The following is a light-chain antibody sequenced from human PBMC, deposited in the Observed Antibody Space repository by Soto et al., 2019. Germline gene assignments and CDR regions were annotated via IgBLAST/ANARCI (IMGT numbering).Light chain of an antibody. J-gene: IGKJ1*01. Sequence: DIQMTQSPSPLSASVGDRVTITCRASQSISSWLAWYQQKPGKAPKLLLYKASSLESGVPSRFSGSGSGTEFTLTISSLQPDDFATYYCQQYNIYSPWTFGQGTKVEIK. CDR2: KAS. V-gene: IGKV1-5*03. CDR3: QQYNIYSPWT. CDR1: QSISSW.